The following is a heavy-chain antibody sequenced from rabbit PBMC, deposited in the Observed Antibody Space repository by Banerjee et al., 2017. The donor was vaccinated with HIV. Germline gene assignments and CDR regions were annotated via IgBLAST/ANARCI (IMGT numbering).Heavy chain of an antibody. CDR2: IYTGSSGST. J-gene: IGHJ4*01. CDR3: ARDEGWPIYYFNL. V-gene: IGHV1S45*01. Sequence: QEQLEESGGGLVQPGASLTLTCTASGFSFSSTYYMWWVRQAPGKGLEWIACIYTGSSGSTYYASWAKGRFTISKTSSTTVTLQMTSLTAADTATYFCARDEGWPIYYFNLWGPGTLVTVS. D-gene: IGHD4-1*01. CDR1: GFSFSSTYY.